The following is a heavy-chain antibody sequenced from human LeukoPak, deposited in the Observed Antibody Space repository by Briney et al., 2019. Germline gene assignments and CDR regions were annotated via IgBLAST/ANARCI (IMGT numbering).Heavy chain of an antibody. V-gene: IGHV4-39*01. CDR3: ARHPSNPPPGRFLEWLFLHTFDY. CDR1: GGSISSSSYY. D-gene: IGHD3-3*01. CDR2: IYYSGST. Sequence: PSETLSLTCTVSGGSISSSSYYWGWIRQPPGKGLEWIGSIYYSGSTYYNPSLKSRVTISVDTSKNQFSLKLSSVTAADTAVYYCARHPSNPPPGRFLEWLFLHTFDYWGQGTLVTVSS. J-gene: IGHJ4*02.